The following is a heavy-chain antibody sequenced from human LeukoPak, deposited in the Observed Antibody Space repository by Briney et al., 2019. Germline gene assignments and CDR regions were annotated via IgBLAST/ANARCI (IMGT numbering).Heavy chain of an antibody. CDR1: GFTFSTYG. Sequence: GGSLRLSRVASGFTFSTYGMHWVRQAPGKGLEWVAVISYDGSNKYYADSVKGRFTISRDNSKNTLYLQMNSLRAEDTAVYYCAREEGGYSSPDFDYWGQGTLVTVSS. J-gene: IGHJ4*02. D-gene: IGHD2-15*01. V-gene: IGHV3-30*19. CDR3: AREEGGYSSPDFDY. CDR2: ISYDGSNK.